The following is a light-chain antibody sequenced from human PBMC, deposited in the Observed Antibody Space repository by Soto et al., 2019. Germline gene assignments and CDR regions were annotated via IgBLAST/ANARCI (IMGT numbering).Light chain of an antibody. CDR2: DAS. J-gene: IGKJ1*01. CDR3: QHYGGMWT. V-gene: IGKV1-5*01. CDR1: HSINNR. Sequence: DIQMTQSPSTLSAYVGDIVTITCRASHSINNRLAWSQQKPGEAPKVLIYDASNLESGVPSRFSGRGFGTEFILTISSLQPDDFAMYWCQHYGGMWTFTQGTRVDMK.